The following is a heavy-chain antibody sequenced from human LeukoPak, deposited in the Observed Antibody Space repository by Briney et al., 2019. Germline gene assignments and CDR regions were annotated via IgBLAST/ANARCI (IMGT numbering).Heavy chain of an antibody. D-gene: IGHD2-2*01. CDR3: ARGGGDCSSTSCYGWFDP. V-gene: IGHV4-4*07. Sequence: PSETLSLTCTVSGGSISSYYWSWIRQPAGKGLEWIGRIYTSGSTNYNPSLKSRVTMSVDTSKNQFSLKLSSVAAADTAVYYCARGGGDCSSTSCYGWFDPWGQGTLVTVSS. CDR2: IYTSGST. J-gene: IGHJ5*02. CDR1: GGSISSYY.